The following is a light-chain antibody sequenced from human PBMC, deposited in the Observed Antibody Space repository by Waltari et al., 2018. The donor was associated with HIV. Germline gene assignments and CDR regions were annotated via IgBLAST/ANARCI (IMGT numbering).Light chain of an antibody. V-gene: IGLV3-21*04. J-gene: IGLJ1*01. Sequence: SYVLTQPPSVSVAPGKTARITCGGNNIGSKSVHWYQQKPGQAPVLVIYEDGDRPSGIPERFSGSNSGNTATLTISSVEAGDEADYYCQVWDSSSDHYVFGTGTKVTVL. CDR1: NIGSKS. CDR2: EDG. CDR3: QVWDSSSDHYV.